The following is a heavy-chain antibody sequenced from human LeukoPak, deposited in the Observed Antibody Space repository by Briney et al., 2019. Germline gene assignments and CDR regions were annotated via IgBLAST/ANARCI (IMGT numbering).Heavy chain of an antibody. V-gene: IGHV3-11*03. Sequence: PGGSLRLSCAGSGFTFSDYYMSWIRQAPGKGLEWVSFISSSSSYTSYADSVKGRFTISRDNAKNSLYLQMNSLRAEDTAVYYCARPYSSGWYGGFDLWGRGTLVTVSS. CDR3: ARPYSSGWYGGFDL. D-gene: IGHD6-19*01. J-gene: IGHJ2*01. CDR2: ISSSSSYT. CDR1: GFTFSDYY.